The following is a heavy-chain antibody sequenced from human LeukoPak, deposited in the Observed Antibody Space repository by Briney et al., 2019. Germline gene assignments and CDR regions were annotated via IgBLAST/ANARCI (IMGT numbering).Heavy chain of an antibody. CDR2: MNPNSGNT. V-gene: IGHV1-8*01. D-gene: IGHD3-3*01. J-gene: IGHJ4*02. CDR3: AREGDTIFGVAPD. Sequence: ASVKVSCKASGYTFTSYDINWVRQATGQGLEWMGWMNPNSGNTGYAQKFQGRVTMTRDTSTSTVYMELSSLRSEDTAVYYCAREGDTIFGVAPDWGQGTLVTVSS. CDR1: GYTFTSYD.